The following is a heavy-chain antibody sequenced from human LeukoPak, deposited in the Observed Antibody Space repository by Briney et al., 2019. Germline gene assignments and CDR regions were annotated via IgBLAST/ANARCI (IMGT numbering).Heavy chain of an antibody. Sequence: GSLRLSCAASGFTFRSYSMNWVRQAPGNGLEWVSSISSSSSYIYYADSVKGRFTISRDNAKNSLYLQMNSLRAEDTAVYYCARDLDHAVARSFDPWGQGTLVTVSS. CDR3: ARDLDHAVARSFDP. CDR1: GFTFRSYS. J-gene: IGHJ5*02. V-gene: IGHV3-21*01. D-gene: IGHD6-19*01. CDR2: ISSSSSYI.